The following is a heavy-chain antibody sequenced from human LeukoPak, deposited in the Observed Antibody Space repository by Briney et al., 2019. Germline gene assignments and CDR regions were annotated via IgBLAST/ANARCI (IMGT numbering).Heavy chain of an antibody. D-gene: IGHD3-22*01. Sequence: ASVKVSCKASGYTFAGYYMHWVRQAPGQGLEWMGWINPKIGGTNYAQKFQGRVTMTRDTSISTAYMELSRLRSDDTAVYYCTRGGDYEGPNYFDYWGQGTLVTVPS. CDR2: INPKIGGT. CDR1: GYTFAGYY. CDR3: TRGGDYEGPNYFDY. J-gene: IGHJ4*02. V-gene: IGHV1-2*02.